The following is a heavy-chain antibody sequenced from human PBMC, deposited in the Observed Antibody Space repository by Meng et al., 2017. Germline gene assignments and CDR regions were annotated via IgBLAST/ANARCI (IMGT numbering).Heavy chain of an antibody. CDR3: ASELNTYGSGSYAY. V-gene: IGHV1-2*06. CDR1: GYTFTSYY. CDR2: INPNSGGT. Sequence: QVRLVQSGAEVKKPGASVKVSCKASGYTFTSYYMHWVRQAPGQGLEWMGRINPNSGGTNYAQKFQGRVTMTRDTSISTAYMELSRLRSDDTAVYYCASELNTYGSGSYAYWGQGTLVTVSS. D-gene: IGHD3-10*01. J-gene: IGHJ4*02.